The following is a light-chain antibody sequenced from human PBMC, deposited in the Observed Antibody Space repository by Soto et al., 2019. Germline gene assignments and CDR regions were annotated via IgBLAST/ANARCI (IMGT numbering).Light chain of an antibody. CDR1: QDIAIY. Sequence: IQLTQSPSSLSASVGDRVTITCRASQDIAIYLAWYQQKPGEAPKLLIYAASTRATGIPVRFSGSGSETEFTLTIRSLQSEDFALYYCHQYNNWPWTFGQGTKVDIK. V-gene: IGKV1-9*01. CDR3: HQYNNWPWT. CDR2: AAS. J-gene: IGKJ1*01.